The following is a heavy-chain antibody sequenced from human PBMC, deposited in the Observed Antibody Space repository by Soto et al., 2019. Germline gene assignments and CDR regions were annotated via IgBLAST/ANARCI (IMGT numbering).Heavy chain of an antibody. J-gene: IGHJ4*02. V-gene: IGHV4-34*01. CDR1: GWSFSGYD. CDR3: ARIKTFDIVATILTPRTFDY. CDR2: INHSGST. D-gene: IGHD5-12*01. Sequence: SETLSLTCAVYGWSFSGYDWSWIRQPPGKGLEWIGEINHSGSTNYNPSLKSRVTISVDTSKNQFSLKLSSVTAADTAVYYCARIKTFDIVATILTPRTFDYWGQGTLVTVSS.